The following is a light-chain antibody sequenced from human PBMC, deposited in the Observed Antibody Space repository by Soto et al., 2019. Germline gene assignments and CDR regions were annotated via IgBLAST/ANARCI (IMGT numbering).Light chain of an antibody. J-gene: IGKJ1*01. V-gene: IGKV3-15*01. CDR3: QQYNNWPRT. CDR2: GAS. Sequence: EIVMTQSPATLSVSPGERATLSCRASQSVSSNLAWYQQKPGQAPMLLIYGASTGATGIPARFSGSWSGTEFNLTISSLQSEDFAVYYCQQYNNWPRTFGQGTKVEIK. CDR1: QSVSSN.